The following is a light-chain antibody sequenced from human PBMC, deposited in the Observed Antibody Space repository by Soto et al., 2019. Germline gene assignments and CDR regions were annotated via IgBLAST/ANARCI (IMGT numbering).Light chain of an antibody. V-gene: IGKV1-5*03. Sequence: DIHMTQSPSTLYGAVGDRVTITFRASQTISSWLAWYQQKPGKAPKLLIYKASTLKSGVPSRFSGSGSGTEFTLTISSLQPDDFATYYCQHYNSYSEAFGQGTKVDIK. CDR2: KAS. CDR3: QHYNSYSEA. J-gene: IGKJ1*01. CDR1: QTISSW.